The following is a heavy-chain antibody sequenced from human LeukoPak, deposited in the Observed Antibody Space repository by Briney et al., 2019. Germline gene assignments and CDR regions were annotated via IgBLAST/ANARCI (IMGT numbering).Heavy chain of an antibody. Sequence: ASVKVSCKASGGTFSSYAISWVRQAPGQGLEWMGIINPSGGSTSYAQKFQGRVTMTRDMSTSTVYMELSSLRSEDTAVYYCASLYSSSSYWGQGTLVTVSS. D-gene: IGHD6-6*01. CDR3: ASLYSSSSY. J-gene: IGHJ4*02. CDR1: GGTFSSYA. V-gene: IGHV1-46*01. CDR2: INPSGGST.